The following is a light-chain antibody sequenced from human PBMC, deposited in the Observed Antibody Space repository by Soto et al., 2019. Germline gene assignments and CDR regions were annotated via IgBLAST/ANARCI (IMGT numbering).Light chain of an antibody. V-gene: IGLV2-8*01. J-gene: IGLJ1*01. CDR1: SSDVGGYNY. Sequence: QSVLTQPPSASGSPGQSVTISCTGTSSDVGGYNYVSWYQQHPGKAPKLMIYEVTKRPSGVPDRFSGSKSGNTASLTVSGLQAEDEADYCCSSYAGTAYVFGTGTKLTVL. CDR3: SSYAGTAYV. CDR2: EVT.